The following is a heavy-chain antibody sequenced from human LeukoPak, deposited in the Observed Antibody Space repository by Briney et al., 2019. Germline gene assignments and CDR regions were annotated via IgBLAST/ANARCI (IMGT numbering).Heavy chain of an antibody. CDR1: GYTFTIYG. J-gene: IGHJ3*02. Sequence: ASVKVSCKASGYTFTIYGISWVRQAPGQGLEWMGWISAYNGNTNYAQKLQGRVTMTTDTSTSTAYMELRSLRSDDTAVYYCARFVVPAGNDAFDIWGQGTMVTVSS. CDR2: ISAYNGNT. CDR3: ARFVVPAGNDAFDI. D-gene: IGHD2-2*01. V-gene: IGHV1-18*01.